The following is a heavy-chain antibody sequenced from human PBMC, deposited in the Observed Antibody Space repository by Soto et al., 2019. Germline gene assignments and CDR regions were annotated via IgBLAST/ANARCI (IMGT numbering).Heavy chain of an antibody. CDR3: ARDSPGYNSAWDEAYYMDV. D-gene: IGHD6-19*01. Sequence: EVQLVESGGGLVRPGGSLRLSCAASGFTFSDYSMNWVRQAPGKGLEWVSFITSSSSYIYYAASVKGRFTISRDNAKNSLYRETSSLRDDDTAVYFCARDSPGYNSAWDEAYYMDVWGKGTTVTVSS. CDR1: GFTFSDYS. V-gene: IGHV3-21*01. J-gene: IGHJ6*03. CDR2: ITSSSSYI.